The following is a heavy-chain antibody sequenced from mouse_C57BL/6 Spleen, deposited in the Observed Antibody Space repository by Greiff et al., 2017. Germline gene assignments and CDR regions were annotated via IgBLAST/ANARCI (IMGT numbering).Heavy chain of an antibody. D-gene: IGHD2-3*01. Sequence: EVKLMESGGGLVKPGGSLKLSCAASGFTFSSYAMSWVRQTPEKRLAWVATISDGGSYTYYPDNVKGRFTISRDNAKNNLYLQMSHLKSEDTAMYYCARDTPYENYFDYWGQGTTLTVSS. CDR3: ARDTPYENYFDY. V-gene: IGHV5-4*01. CDR2: ISDGGSYT. CDR1: GFTFSSYA. J-gene: IGHJ2*01.